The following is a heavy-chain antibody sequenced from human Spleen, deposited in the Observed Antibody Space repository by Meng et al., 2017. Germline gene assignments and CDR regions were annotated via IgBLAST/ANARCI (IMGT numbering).Heavy chain of an antibody. CDR3: ARGHIVGATSFYYFDN. CDR1: GFTFSSYA. V-gene: IGHV3-30*04. J-gene: IGHJ4*02. Sequence: GESLKISCAASGFTFSSYAMHWVRQAPGKGLEWVAVISYDGSNKYYADSVKGRFTISRDNSKNTLYLQMNSLRLEDTAVYYCARGHIVGATSFYYFDNWGQGTLVTVSS. CDR2: ISYDGSNK. D-gene: IGHD1-26*01.